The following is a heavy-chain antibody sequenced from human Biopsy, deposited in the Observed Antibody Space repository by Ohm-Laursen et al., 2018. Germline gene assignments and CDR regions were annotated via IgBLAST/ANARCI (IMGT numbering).Heavy chain of an antibody. D-gene: IGHD3-10*01. CDR2: ISYDGSYK. J-gene: IGHJ4*02. CDR1: GFTLTDSG. V-gene: IGHV3-30*18. CDR3: AKQEGVAYGDIDY. Sequence: LRLSCAASGFTLTDSGMHWVRQAPGKGLEWVALISYDGSYKNYGDSVKGRFTISRDNSKNTLYLQMNSLRPEDTAVYYCAKQEGVAYGDIDYWGQGTLVTVSS.